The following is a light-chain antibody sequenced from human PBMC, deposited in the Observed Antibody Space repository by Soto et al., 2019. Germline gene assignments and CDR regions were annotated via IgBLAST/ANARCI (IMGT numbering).Light chain of an antibody. CDR2: YTS. CDR1: QYVGTR. V-gene: IGKV3-11*01. J-gene: IGKJ1*01. Sequence: EIVLTQSPATLSSSPGETATLSCRASQYVGTRLAWYQHKPGQAPRLLIYYTSNRATGIPARFSGSGSVTDFTLTISSLAPEEFAIYYCHQRQSWPRTFGQGTKVEIK. CDR3: HQRQSWPRT.